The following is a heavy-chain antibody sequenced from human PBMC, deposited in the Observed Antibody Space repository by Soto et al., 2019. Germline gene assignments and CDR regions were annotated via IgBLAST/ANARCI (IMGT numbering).Heavy chain of an antibody. V-gene: IGHV3-30*18. Sequence: SGGSLTLSCAASGFTFSHHCMHWVRQAPGKGLEWLTVVSSDGSITYDADSVRGRFAISRDNSKNTLYLHMNSLRTEDTAVYYCAKESDYYSNSKWSFDSWGQGILVTVSS. CDR2: VSSDGSIT. D-gene: IGHD2-21*01. CDR1: GFTFSHHC. J-gene: IGHJ4*02. CDR3: AKESDYYSNSKWSFDS.